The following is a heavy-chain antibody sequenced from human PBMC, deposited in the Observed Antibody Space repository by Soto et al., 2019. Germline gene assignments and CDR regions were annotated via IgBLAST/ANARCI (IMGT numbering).Heavy chain of an antibody. J-gene: IGHJ4*02. D-gene: IGHD3-22*01. V-gene: IGHV3-23*01. Sequence: EVQVLQSGGGLVPPGGSLRLSCAGSGFTFINTGMSWVRQAPGQGLEWVSAITGNGDTTYYTDSLKGRFTISRDNSKSPLYLQMNSLRAEDTAVYYCAKIDGYFDYWGQGTLVTVSS. CDR2: ITGNGDTT. CDR1: GFTFINTG. CDR3: AKIDGYFDY.